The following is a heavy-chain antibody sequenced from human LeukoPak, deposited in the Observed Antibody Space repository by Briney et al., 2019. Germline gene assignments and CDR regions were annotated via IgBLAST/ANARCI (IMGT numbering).Heavy chain of an antibody. CDR3: AGESEHYVRSGYYSNY. J-gene: IGHJ4*02. D-gene: IGHD3-22*01. CDR2: INDSGNT. Sequence: SESLSLTCVVSGGSFSGYCWSWIRQPPGKGLEWIGEINDSGNTNSNPSLKGRVTTSVDTSKNQFSLKLSSVTAADTAVYYCAGESEHYVRSGYYSNYWGQGTLVTVSS. CDR1: GGSFSGYC. V-gene: IGHV4-34*01.